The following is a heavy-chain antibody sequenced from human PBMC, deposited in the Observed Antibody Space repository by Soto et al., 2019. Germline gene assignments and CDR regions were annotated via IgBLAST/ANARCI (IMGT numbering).Heavy chain of an antibody. D-gene: IGHD3-9*01. CDR2: IYYSGST. V-gene: IGHV4-39*01. J-gene: IGHJ5*02. CDR3: ATHQLSGLRYFDWLFTWFDP. Sequence: SETLSLTCTVSGGSISSSSYYWGWIRQPPGKGLEWIGSIYYSGSTYYTPSLKSRVNISVDTSKNQFSLKPSSVTAADTAVYYCATHQLSGLRYFDWLFTWFDPWGQGTLVTAS. CDR1: GGSISSSSYY.